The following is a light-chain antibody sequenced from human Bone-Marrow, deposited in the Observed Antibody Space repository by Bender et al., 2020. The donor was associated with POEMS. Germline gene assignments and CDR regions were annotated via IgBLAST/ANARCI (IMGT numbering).Light chain of an antibody. Sequence: SYVVTQTPSVSVAPGQTATMTCGANKIGSKSVQWYQQKPGQAPILVIYGDDDRPSGIPERFSGSHSGDTATLTISRVDAGDEADYYCQVWDSSSDFHVFGGGTKVTV. J-gene: IGLJ3*02. CDR3: QVWDSSSDFHV. CDR2: GDD. CDR1: KIGSKS. V-gene: IGLV3-21*02.